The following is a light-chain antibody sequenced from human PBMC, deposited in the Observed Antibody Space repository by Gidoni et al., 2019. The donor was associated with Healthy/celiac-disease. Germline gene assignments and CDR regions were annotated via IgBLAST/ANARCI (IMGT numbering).Light chain of an antibody. Sequence: SYELTQPPSVSVSPGQTARITCSGDALPKQYAYWYQQKPGQAPLLVIYKDSKRPSGISERFSGSSSGTTVTLTISGVQAEDEADYYCQSADSSVTYQGVFGGGTKLTVL. CDR2: KDS. CDR3: QSADSSVTYQGV. V-gene: IGLV3-25*03. CDR1: ALPKQY. J-gene: IGLJ3*02.